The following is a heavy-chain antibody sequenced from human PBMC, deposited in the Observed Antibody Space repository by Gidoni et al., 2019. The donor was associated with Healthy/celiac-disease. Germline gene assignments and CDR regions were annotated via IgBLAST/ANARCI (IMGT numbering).Heavy chain of an antibody. J-gene: IGHJ6*02. V-gene: IGHV2-70*04. D-gene: IGHD2-21*02. CDR2: IDWDDDK. CDR3: ARDCGGDCPNYYYYGMDV. Sequence: QVTLKESGPALVKPTQTLTLTCTFSGFSLSTSGMRVSWIRQPPGKALEWLARIDWDDDKFYSTSLKTRLTISKDTSKNQVVLTMTNMDPVDTATYYCARDCGGDCPNYYYYGMDVWGQGTTVTVSS. CDR1: GFSLSTSGMR.